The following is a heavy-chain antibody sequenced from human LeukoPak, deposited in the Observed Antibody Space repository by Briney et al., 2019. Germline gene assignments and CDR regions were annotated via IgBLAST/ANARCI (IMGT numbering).Heavy chain of an antibody. V-gene: IGHV4-59*01. D-gene: IGHD2-2*01. CDR1: GGPISSYY. CDR3: ARGQYCSSTSCYSDY. J-gene: IGHJ4*02. Sequence: SETLSLTCTVSGGPISSYYWSWIRQPPGKGLEWIGYIYYSGSTNYNPSLKSRVTISVDTSKNQFSLKLSSVTAADTAVYYCARGQYCSSTSCYSDYWGQGTLVTVSS. CDR2: IYYSGST.